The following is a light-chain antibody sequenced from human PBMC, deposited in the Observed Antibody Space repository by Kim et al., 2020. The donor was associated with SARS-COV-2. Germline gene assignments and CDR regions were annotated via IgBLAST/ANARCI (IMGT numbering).Light chain of an antibody. CDR3: ASHGGYNYV. J-gene: IGLJ1*01. CDR1: SSDFGSYNY. Sequence: PGQSVASSCSGTSSDFGSYNYVSWYQQHPGKAPKLMIYEVTKRPSGVPDRFSGSRSGNTASLTVSGLQAEDEADYYCASHGGYNYVFGTGTRVTVL. V-gene: IGLV2-8*01. CDR2: EVT.